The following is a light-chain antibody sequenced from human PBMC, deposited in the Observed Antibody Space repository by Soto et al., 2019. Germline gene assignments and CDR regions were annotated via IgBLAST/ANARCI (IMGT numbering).Light chain of an antibody. V-gene: IGKV3D-15*01. CDR3: QQFSSYPLT. CDR1: QSVSSN. J-gene: IGKJ4*01. CDR2: GAS. Sequence: EIVMTQSPATLSVSRGERATRCCRAGQSVSSNVACYQQKPGQAPRLLIYGASNRATGIPDRFSGSGSGTDFTLTISRLEPEDFAVYYCQQFSSYPLTFGGGTKVDI.